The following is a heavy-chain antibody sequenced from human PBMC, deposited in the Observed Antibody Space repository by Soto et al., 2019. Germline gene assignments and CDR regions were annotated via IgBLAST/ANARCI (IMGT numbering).Heavy chain of an antibody. D-gene: IGHD5-12*01. CDR3: ARDRGDGYNNI. Sequence: QVQLVQSGAEVKKPGSSVKVSCKASGGTFSSYTISWLRQAPGQGLEWMGRIIPILGIANYAQKFQGRVTITAEKSTSTAYMELSSLRSEDTAVYYCARDRGDGYNNIWGQGTMVTVSS. J-gene: IGHJ3*02. CDR1: GGTFSSYT. CDR2: IIPILGIA. V-gene: IGHV1-69*08.